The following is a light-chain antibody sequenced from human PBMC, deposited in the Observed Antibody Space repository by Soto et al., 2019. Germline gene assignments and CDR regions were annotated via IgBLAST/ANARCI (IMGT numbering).Light chain of an antibody. CDR1: SSNTGAGYD. V-gene: IGLV1-40*01. Sequence: QSALTQPPSVSGAPGQRVTISCTGSSSNTGAGYDVHWYQQFPGMAPKLLIFGNYERPSGVPDRFSGSKSGASASLAISGLQTEDEADYYCQSYDTSLNDWVFGGGTKRTVL. J-gene: IGLJ3*02. CDR3: QSYDTSLNDWV. CDR2: GNY.